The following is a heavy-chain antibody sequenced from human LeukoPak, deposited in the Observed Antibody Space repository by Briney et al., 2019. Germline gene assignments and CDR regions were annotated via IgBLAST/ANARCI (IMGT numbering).Heavy chain of an antibody. V-gene: IGHV6-1*01. Sequence: SQTLSLTCAISGDSVSSNSATWNWIRQSPSRGLEWLGRTYYRSKWSYDYAASVKSRITINPDTSKNQFSLQLNSVTPEDTAMYFCARALGVTFDHWGQGTLVTVSS. CDR1: GDSVSSNSAT. CDR2: TYYRSKWSY. J-gene: IGHJ4*02. CDR3: ARALGVTFDH. D-gene: IGHD3-10*01.